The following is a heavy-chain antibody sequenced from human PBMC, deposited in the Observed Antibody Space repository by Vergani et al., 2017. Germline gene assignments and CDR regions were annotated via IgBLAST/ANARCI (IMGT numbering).Heavy chain of an antibody. D-gene: IGHD6-13*01. J-gene: IGHJ4*02. CDR3: ARDSDRSGWYGLMVGYFND. CDR1: GGSISSGDYY. CDR2: IYYSGST. Sequence: QVQLQESGPGLVKPSQTLSLTCTVSGGSISSGDYYWSWIRQPPGKGLEWIGYIYYSGSTYYNPSLNSRVTISVDTSKNQFSLKLSSVTAADTAVYYCARDSDRSGWYGLMVGYFNDWSQGALVTVYS. V-gene: IGHV4-30-4*08.